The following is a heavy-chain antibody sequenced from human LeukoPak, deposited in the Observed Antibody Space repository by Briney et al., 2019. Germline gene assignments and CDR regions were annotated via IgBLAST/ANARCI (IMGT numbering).Heavy chain of an antibody. J-gene: IGHJ4*02. CDR3: ARLKMGDYFFDY. D-gene: IGHD4-17*01. V-gene: IGHV4-30-2*01. CDR2: IYHSGST. CDR1: GGSISSGGYY. Sequence: SETLSLTCTVSGGSISSGGYYWSWIRQPPGKGLEWIGYIYHSGSTYYNPSFKSRVTISVDRSKNQFSLKLSSVTAADTAVYYCARLKMGDYFFDYWGQGTLVTVSS.